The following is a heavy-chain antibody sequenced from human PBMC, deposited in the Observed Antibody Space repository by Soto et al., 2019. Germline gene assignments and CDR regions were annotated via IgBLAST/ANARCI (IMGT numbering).Heavy chain of an antibody. Sequence: SETLSLTCTVSGGSVTNSSYYWGWIRQSPGKGLEWIGSVYYRGRSYSKSSVKSRVTISVDTSKNRFSLSLNSVTASDTAVYFCVSQRTTVPTQAYFDYWGPGALVTSPQ. V-gene: IGHV4-39*01. CDR2: VYYRGRS. D-gene: IGHD4-17*01. J-gene: IGHJ4*02. CDR1: GGSVTNSSYY. CDR3: VSQRTTVPTQAYFDY.